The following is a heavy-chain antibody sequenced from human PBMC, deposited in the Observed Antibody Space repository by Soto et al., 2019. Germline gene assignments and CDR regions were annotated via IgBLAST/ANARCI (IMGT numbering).Heavy chain of an antibody. D-gene: IGHD3-3*01. Sequence: SETLSLTCTVSGGSISSYYWSWIRQPPGKGLEWIGYIYYSGSTNYNPSLKSRVTISVDTSKNQFSLKLSSVTAADTAVYYCARSPTVFGVVITRGAFDVWGQGAMVTVSS. CDR2: IYYSGST. J-gene: IGHJ3*01. CDR3: ARSPTVFGVVITRGAFDV. V-gene: IGHV4-59*01. CDR1: GGSISSYY.